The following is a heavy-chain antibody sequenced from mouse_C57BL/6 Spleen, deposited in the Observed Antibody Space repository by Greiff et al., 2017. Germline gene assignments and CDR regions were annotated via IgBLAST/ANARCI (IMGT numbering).Heavy chain of an antibody. CDR3: ARHEDITTVVATDWYFDV. Sequence: QVQLQQSGAELVKPGASVKLSCKASGYTFTEYTIHWVKQRSGQGLEWIGWFYPGSGSIKYNEKFKDKDTLTADKSSSTVYMELSRLTSEDSAVYFCARHEDITTVVATDWYFDVWGTGTTVTVSS. J-gene: IGHJ1*03. D-gene: IGHD1-1*01. V-gene: IGHV1-62-2*01. CDR1: GYTFTEYT. CDR2: FYPGSGSI.